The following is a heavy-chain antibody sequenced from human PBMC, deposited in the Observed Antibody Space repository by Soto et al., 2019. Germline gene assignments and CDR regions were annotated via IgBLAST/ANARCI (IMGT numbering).Heavy chain of an antibody. J-gene: IGHJ4*02. CDR2: ISAYNGNT. Sequence: VKVSCKASGYTFTSYGIILVGQAPGQGPEWMGWISAYNGNTNYAQKLQGRVTMTTDTSTSTAYMELRSLRSDDTAVYYCARDFLTGYRSSWYAYWGQGTLVTVSS. CDR1: GYTFTSYG. D-gene: IGHD6-13*01. V-gene: IGHV1-18*01. CDR3: ARDFLTGYRSSWYAY.